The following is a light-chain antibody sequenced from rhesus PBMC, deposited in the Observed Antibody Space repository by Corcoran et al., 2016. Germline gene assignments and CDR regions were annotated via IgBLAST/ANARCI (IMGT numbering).Light chain of an antibody. CDR2: GAS. J-gene: IGKJ1*01. CDR1: QSVSSY. V-gene: IGKV3S9*01. CDR3: HQYSNWPWT. Sequence: EIVLTQSPATLSLSPGQRATLSCRASQSVSSYVAWYQQKPPQAPRLLIYGASSRAPGIPERFSGSGSGTDFTLTISSLEPADFAVYYCHQYSNWPWTFGQGTKVEIK.